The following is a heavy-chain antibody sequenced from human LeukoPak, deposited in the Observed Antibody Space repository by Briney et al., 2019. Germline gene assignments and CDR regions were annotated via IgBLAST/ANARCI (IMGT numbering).Heavy chain of an antibody. D-gene: IGHD2-8*01. CDR1: GFTFSSYG. Sequence: PEGSLRLSCAASGFTFSSYGMTWVRQAPGKGLEWVSGISGSGSSTHYADSVKGRFTISRDNSKNTVYLQMNSLRAEGTAVYYCARWYNWFDPWGQGTLVTVSS. V-gene: IGHV3-23*01. CDR3: ARWYNWFDP. J-gene: IGHJ5*02. CDR2: ISGSGSST.